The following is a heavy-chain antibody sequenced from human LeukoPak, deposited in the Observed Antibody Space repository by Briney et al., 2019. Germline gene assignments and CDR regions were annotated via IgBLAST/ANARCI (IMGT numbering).Heavy chain of an antibody. J-gene: IGHJ4*02. CDR1: GGSISSSNW. V-gene: IGHV4-4*02. CDR3: ARHAKNYYDSSGYYPFGY. Sequence: SGTLSLTCAVSGGSISSSNWWSWVRQPPGKGLEWIGEIYHSGSTNYNPSLKSRVTISVDTSKNQFSLKLSSVTAADTAVYYCARHAKNYYDSSGYYPFGYWGQGTLVTVSS. D-gene: IGHD3-22*01. CDR2: IYHSGST.